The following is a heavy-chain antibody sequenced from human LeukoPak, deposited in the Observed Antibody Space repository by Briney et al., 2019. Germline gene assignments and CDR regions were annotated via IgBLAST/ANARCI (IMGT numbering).Heavy chain of an antibody. CDR3: ARGRAFFD. D-gene: IGHD3-3*02. CDR1: GGSFSGYY. Sequence: SESLSLTCAVYGGSFSGYYWNWIRQPPGKGLEWIGEINNSGSTNYNPSLKSRVTISRDTSKNQFSLKLSSVTAADTAVYYCARGRAFFDWGQGTLVTVSS. J-gene: IGHJ4*02. CDR2: INNSGST. V-gene: IGHV4-34*01.